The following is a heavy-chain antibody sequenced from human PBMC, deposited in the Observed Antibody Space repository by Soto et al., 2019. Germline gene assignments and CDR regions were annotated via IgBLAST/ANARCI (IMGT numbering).Heavy chain of an antibody. CDR3: ARDLGAAAGMYNWFDP. V-gene: IGHV4-4*02. J-gene: IGHJ5*02. CDR2: IYHSGST. CDR1: GGSISSSNW. D-gene: IGHD6-13*01. Sequence: SETLSLTCAVSGGSISSSNWWSWVRQPPGKGLEWIGEIYHSGSTNYNPSLKSRVTISVDKSKNQFSLKLSSVTAADTAVYYCARDLGAAAGMYNWFDPWGQGTLVTVSS.